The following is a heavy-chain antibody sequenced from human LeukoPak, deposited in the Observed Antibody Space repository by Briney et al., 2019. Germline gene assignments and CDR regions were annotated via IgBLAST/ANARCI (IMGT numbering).Heavy chain of an antibody. Sequence: GASVKVSCKTSGYTFTDFGTNWVRHAPGQGLEWLGWITPYNGNTNHLQNLQGRITMTTDTSTSTAYLELRSLTSDDTAVYYCTRDLGQVVAGTAFDMWGQGTMVIVSS. V-gene: IGHV1-18*01. CDR3: TRDLGQVVAGTAFDM. CDR1: GYTFTDFG. D-gene: IGHD6-19*01. CDR2: ITPYNGNT. J-gene: IGHJ3*02.